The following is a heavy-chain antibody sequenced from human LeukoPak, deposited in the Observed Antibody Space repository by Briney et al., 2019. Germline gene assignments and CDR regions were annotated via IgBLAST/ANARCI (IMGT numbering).Heavy chain of an antibody. J-gene: IGHJ4*02. V-gene: IGHV4-31*03. D-gene: IGHD3-22*01. CDR2: IYYSGST. CDR1: GXSISSGGYY. Sequence: SETLSLTCTVSGXSISSGGYYWSWIRQHPGRGLEWIGYIYYSGSTYYNPSLKSRVTISVDTSKNQFSLKLSSVTAADTAVYYCARCGKVRGSGYYYPIDYWGQGTLVTVSS. CDR3: ARCGKVRGSGYYYPIDY.